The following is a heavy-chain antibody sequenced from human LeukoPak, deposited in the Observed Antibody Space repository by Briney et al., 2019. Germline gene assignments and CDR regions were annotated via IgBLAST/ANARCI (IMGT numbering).Heavy chain of an antibody. Sequence: GRSLRLSCAASGFTFSSYAMSWVRQAPGKGLEWVSRISGSGHTTYYTDSVKGRFTISRDTSRNTLYLQMNSLRVEDTAVYYCAREAVAANAFDYWGQGTLVTVSS. V-gene: IGHV3-23*01. CDR3: AREAVAANAFDY. CDR2: ISGSGHTT. D-gene: IGHD6-19*01. CDR1: GFTFSSYA. J-gene: IGHJ4*02.